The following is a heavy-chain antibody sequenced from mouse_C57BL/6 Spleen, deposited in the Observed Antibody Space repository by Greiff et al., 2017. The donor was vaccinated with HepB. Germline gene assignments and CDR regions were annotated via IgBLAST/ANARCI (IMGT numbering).Heavy chain of an antibody. CDR2: LYPGDGDT. CDR3: ASSKAYDYDGFAY. D-gene: IGHD2-4*01. Sequence: QVQLKESGPELVKPGASVKISCKASGYAFSSSWMNWVKQRPGKGLEWIGRLYPGDGDTNYNGKFKGKATLTADKSSSTAYMQLSSLTSEDSAVYFCASSKAYDYDGFAYWGQGTLVTVSA. V-gene: IGHV1-82*01. CDR1: GYAFSSSW. J-gene: IGHJ3*01.